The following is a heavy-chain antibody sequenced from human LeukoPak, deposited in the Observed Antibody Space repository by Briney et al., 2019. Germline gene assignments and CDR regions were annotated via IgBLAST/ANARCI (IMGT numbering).Heavy chain of an antibody. J-gene: IGHJ4*02. Sequence: GGSLRLSCAASGFTFSSYSMNWVSQAPGKGLEWVSSISSSSSYIYYADSVKGRFTISRDNAKNSLYLQMNSLRAEDTAVYYCARDSIAAAHPDYWGQGTLVTVSS. D-gene: IGHD6-13*01. CDR2: ISSSSSYI. V-gene: IGHV3-21*01. CDR1: GFTFSSYS. CDR3: ARDSIAAAHPDY.